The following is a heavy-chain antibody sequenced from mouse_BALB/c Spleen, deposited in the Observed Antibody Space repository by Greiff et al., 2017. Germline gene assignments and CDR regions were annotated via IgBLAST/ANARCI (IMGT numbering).Heavy chain of an antibody. CDR2: ISYSGST. V-gene: IGHV3-2*02. Sequence: ESGPGLVKPSQSLSLTCTVTGYSITSDYAWNWIRQFPGNKLEWMGYISYSGSTSYNPSLKSRISITRDTSKNQFFLQLNSVTTEDTATYYCARSRGPAWFAYWGQGTLVTVSA. J-gene: IGHJ3*01. CDR1: GYSITSDYA. CDR3: ARSRGPAWFAY.